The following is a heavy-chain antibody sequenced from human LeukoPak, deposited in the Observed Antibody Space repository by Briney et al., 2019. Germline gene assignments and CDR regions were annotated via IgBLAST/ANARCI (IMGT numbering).Heavy chain of an antibody. CDR2: INTNTGNP. CDR3: ARDRLNLWHFGVVIDY. J-gene: IGHJ4*02. CDR1: GYTFTSYA. Sequence: ASVKVSCKASGYTFTSYAMNWVRQAPGQGLEWMGWINTNTGNPTYAQGFTGRFVFSLDTSVSTAYLQISSPKAEDTAVYYCARDRLNLWHFGVVIDYWGQGTLVTVSS. D-gene: IGHD3-3*01. V-gene: IGHV7-4-1*02.